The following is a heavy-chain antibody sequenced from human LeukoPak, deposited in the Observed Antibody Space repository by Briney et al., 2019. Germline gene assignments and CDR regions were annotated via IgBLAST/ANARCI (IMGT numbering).Heavy chain of an antibody. CDR3: ARESLVVPAAMPAQSYYYYGMDV. J-gene: IGHJ6*04. CDR2: INHSGST. Sequence: PSETLSLTCAVYGGSFSGYYWSWIRQPPGKGLEWIGEINHSGSTNYNPSLKSRVTISVDTSKNQFSLKLSSVTAADTAVYYCARESLVVPAAMPAQSYYYYGMDVWGKGTTVTVSS. D-gene: IGHD2-2*01. CDR1: GGSFSGYY. V-gene: IGHV4-34*01.